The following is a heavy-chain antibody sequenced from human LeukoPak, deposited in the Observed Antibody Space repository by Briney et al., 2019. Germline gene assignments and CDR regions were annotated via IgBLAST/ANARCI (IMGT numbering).Heavy chain of an antibody. CDR2: TSGSGGST. CDR3: ASHRGDSSGYPLDY. J-gene: IGHJ4*02. Sequence: GGSLRLSCAASGFTFSSYSMNWVRQAPGKGLEWVSATSGSGGSTYYADSVKGRFTTSRDNSKHTLYLQMNSLRAEDTAVYYCASHRGDSSGYPLDYWGQGTLVTVSS. CDR1: GFTFSSYS. D-gene: IGHD3-22*01. V-gene: IGHV3-23*01.